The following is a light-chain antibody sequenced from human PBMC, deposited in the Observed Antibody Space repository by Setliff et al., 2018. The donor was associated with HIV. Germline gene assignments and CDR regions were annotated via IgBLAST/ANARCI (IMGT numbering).Light chain of an antibody. J-gene: IGKJ4*01. CDR1: QDIDRY. CDR2: AAS. CDR3: QQSFGSPPVT. V-gene: IGKV1-39*01. Sequence: DIQMTQSPSSLSASVGDRVTITCRASQDIDRYLNWYQQKPGKAPKLLIYAASNLISGVPSRFSASGFGADFALTIDSLQPEDFATYYCQQSFGSPPVTVGGGTKVDIK.